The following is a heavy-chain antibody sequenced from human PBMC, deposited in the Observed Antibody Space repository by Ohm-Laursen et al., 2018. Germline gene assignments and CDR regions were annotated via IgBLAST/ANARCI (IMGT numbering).Heavy chain of an antibody. Sequence: GSLRLSCAAFGFTFSDYYMSWIRQAPGKGLEWVSYISGIGSTIYYADSVKGRFTISRDNAKRSLYLQMNSLRAEDTAVYYCARDVQQLFYSFYYYGMDVWGQGTTVTVSS. CDR2: ISGIGSTI. CDR3: ARDVQQLFYSFYYYGMDV. CDR1: GFTFSDYY. J-gene: IGHJ6*02. D-gene: IGHD6-13*01. V-gene: IGHV3-11*01.